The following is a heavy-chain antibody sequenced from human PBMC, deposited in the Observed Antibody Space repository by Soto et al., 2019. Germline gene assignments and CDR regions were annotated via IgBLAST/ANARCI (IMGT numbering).Heavy chain of an antibody. Sequence: HGGPLRLSCAASGFTFSSYTKSWVRQAPGKGLEWVSAISGSGGSTYYADSVKGRFTISRDNSKNTLYLQMNSLRAEDTAVYYCAKDSVVPAAWGQGTLVTVSS. CDR3: AKDSVVPAA. CDR2: ISGSGGST. V-gene: IGHV3-23*01. CDR1: GFTFSSYT. D-gene: IGHD2-2*01. J-gene: IGHJ4*02.